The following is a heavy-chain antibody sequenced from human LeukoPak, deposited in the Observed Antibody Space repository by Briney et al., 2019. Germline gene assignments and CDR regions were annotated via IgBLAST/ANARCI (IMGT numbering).Heavy chain of an antibody. Sequence: PGRSLRLSCAASGFSFDDYVMHWVRQAPGKGLEWVSGVSSYTGNIGYADSVKGRFTISRDNAKNSLYLQMNSLRVEDTALYYCAKEGSSGWSLYYSDYWGQGTLVTISS. D-gene: IGHD6-19*01. J-gene: IGHJ4*02. V-gene: IGHV3-9*01. CDR2: VSSYTGNI. CDR1: GFSFDDYV. CDR3: AKEGSSGWSLYYSDY.